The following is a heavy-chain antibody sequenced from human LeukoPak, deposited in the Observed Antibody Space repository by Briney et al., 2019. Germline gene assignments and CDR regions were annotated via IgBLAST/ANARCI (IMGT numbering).Heavy chain of an antibody. CDR2: ISGSGGST. CDR3: AKDYDFWSGYYLPLYYFAY. J-gene: IGHJ4*02. V-gene: IGHV3-23*01. D-gene: IGHD3-3*01. Sequence: GGSLRLSCAASGFTFSSYAMSWVRQAPGKGLEWVSAISGSGGSTYYADSVKGRFTISRDNSKNTLYLQMNSMRAEDTAVYCCAKDYDFWSGYYLPLYYFAYWDQGTPVTVYS. CDR1: GFTFSSYA.